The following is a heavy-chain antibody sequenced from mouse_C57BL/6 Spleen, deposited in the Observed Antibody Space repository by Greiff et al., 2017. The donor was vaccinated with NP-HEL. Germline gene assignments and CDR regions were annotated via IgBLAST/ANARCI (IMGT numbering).Heavy chain of an antibody. CDR2: IDPSDSET. Sequence: QVQLKQPGAELVRPGSSVKLSCKASGYTFTSYWLHWVKQRPIQGLEWIGNIDPSDSETHYNQKFKDKATLTVDKSSSTAYMQLSSLTSEDSAVYYCARSDYYGSYWFAYWGQGTLVTVSA. D-gene: IGHD1-1*01. CDR3: ARSDYYGSYWFAY. CDR1: GYTFTSYW. J-gene: IGHJ3*01. V-gene: IGHV1-52*01.